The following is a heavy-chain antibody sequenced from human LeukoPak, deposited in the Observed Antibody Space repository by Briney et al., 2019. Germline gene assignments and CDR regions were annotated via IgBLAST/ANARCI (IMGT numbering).Heavy chain of an antibody. CDR2: VNHSGYT. D-gene: IGHD4-17*01. CDR3: ARMTTGHDY. V-gene: IGHV4-34*01. Sequence: SETLSLTCGVSGTSFSSYYWSWIRQTPGKGLEWIGEVNHSGYTNMNPSLKGRVTISVDTSKNQFSLRMSTVTAADMAVYFCARMTTGHDYWGQGTLVTVSS. J-gene: IGHJ4*02. CDR1: GTSFSSYY.